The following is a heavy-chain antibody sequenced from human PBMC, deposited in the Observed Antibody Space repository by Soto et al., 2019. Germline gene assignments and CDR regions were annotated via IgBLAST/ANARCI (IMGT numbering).Heavy chain of an antibody. CDR1: GDTFSAYY. Sequence: ASVKVSCKASGDTFSAYYIHWVRQAPGQGLEWMGWINPVSGGTKYSQKFQGRVTMTRDTSISTANLDLGGLTSDDTAIYYCARDSGDIDLDCWGQGTLVTVSS. V-gene: IGHV1-2*02. D-gene: IGHD3-9*01. CDR2: INPVSGGT. CDR3: ARDSGDIDLDC. J-gene: IGHJ4*02.